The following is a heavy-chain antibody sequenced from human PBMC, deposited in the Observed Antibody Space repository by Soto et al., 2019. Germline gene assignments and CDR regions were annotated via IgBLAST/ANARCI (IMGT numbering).Heavy chain of an antibody. CDR3: ARGGCSYGFGD. D-gene: IGHD5-18*01. Sequence: PSETLSLTWTVSGGSISSGDYYWSCLRQPQRKGLEWIGYIYYSGSTYYNPSLKSRGTISVDTSKNQFSLKLSSVTAADPALYYGARGGCSYGFGDWGQGTVVTVSS. CDR2: IYYSGST. J-gene: IGHJ4*02. CDR1: GGSISSGDYY. V-gene: IGHV4-30-4*01.